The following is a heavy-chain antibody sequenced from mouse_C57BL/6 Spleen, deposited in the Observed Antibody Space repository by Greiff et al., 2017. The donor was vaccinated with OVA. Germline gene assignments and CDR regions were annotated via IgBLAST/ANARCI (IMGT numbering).Heavy chain of an antibody. CDR3: ARKGDYGSSWFAD. D-gene: IGHD1-1*01. Sequence: VQLQQSGAELVKPGASVKISCKASGYAFSSYWMNWVKQRPGKGLEWIGQIYPGDGDTNYNGKFKGQATLTADKSSSTAYMQLSSLTSEDSAVYFCARKGDYGSSWFADWGQGTLVTVSA. CDR2: IYPGDGDT. J-gene: IGHJ3*01. CDR1: GYAFSSYW. V-gene: IGHV1-80*01.